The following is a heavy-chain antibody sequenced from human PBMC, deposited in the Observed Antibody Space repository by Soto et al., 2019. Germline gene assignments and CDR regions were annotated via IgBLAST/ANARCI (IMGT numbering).Heavy chain of an antibody. CDR2: IKSKTDGGTT. D-gene: IGHD4-4*01. V-gene: IGHV3-15*01. J-gene: IGHJ4*02. Sequence: GGSLRLSCAASGFTFSNAGMSWVRQAPGKGLGWVGRIKSKTDGGTTDYAAPVKGRFTISRDDSKNTLYLQMNSLKTEDTAVYYCTTRFTVTTDAFDYWGQGTLVTVSS. CDR1: GFTFSNAG. CDR3: TTRFTVTTDAFDY.